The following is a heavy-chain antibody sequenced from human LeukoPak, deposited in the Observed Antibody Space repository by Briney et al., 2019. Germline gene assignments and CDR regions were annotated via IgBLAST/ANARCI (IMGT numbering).Heavy chain of an antibody. CDR2: ISWNSGSI. V-gene: IGHV3-9*01. CDR1: RYIFHVYA. CDR3: AKDGGAKGIITTVFDY. Sequence: GSSERLLCAASRYIFHVYAMHWARHAPGKALEWGIGISWNSGSIGYADSVKGRFTISRDNAKNSLYLQMNSLRAEDTALYYCAKDGGAKGIITTVFDYWGQGTLVTVSS. D-gene: IGHD3-10*01. J-gene: IGHJ4*02.